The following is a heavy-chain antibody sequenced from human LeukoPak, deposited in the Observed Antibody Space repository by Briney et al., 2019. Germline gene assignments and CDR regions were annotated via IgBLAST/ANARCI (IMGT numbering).Heavy chain of an antibody. CDR1: GGSISSSNW. CDR2: VYYTGST. J-gene: IGHJ5*01. V-gene: IGHV4-4*02. Sequence: SGTLSLTCAVSGGSISSSNWWSWVRQPPGKGLEWIGYVYYTGSTKYNPSLKSRVTISVDTSKNQFSLKLSSVIAADTAVYYCARHRFPGFHDNSRYLQSDGWFDSWGQGILGTVSS. CDR3: ARHRFPGFHDNSRYLQSDGWFDS. D-gene: IGHD3-22*01.